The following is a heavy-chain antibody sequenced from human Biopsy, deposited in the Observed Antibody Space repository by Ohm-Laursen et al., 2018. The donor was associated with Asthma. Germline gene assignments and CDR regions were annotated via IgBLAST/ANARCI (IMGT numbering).Heavy chain of an antibody. CDR3: ARKIAARGGMGV. V-gene: IGHV3-21*01. D-gene: IGHD6-6*01. Sequence: SLRLSCSASGFTFSTYNFHWVRQAPGKGLEWVSSITSSSSYAFYADSVKGRFTISRDNSKNTLYLQMNSLRAEDTAVYYCARKIAARGGMGVWGQGTTVTVSS. CDR2: ITSSSSYA. J-gene: IGHJ6*02. CDR1: GFTFSTYN.